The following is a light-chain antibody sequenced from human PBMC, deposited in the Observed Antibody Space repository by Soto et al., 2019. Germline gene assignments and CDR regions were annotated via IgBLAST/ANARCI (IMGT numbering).Light chain of an antibody. CDR3: SSYTGTSTLV. CDR2: EVT. V-gene: IGLV2-14*01. J-gene: IGLJ7*01. Sequence: QSALTQPASVSGSPGQSITISCTGTSSDVGGYNYVSWYQQYPGKAPKLMIYEVTHRPSGVSNRFSGSKSGNTASLTISGLQAEDEANYYCSSYTGTSTLVFGGGTQLTVL. CDR1: SSDVGGYNY.